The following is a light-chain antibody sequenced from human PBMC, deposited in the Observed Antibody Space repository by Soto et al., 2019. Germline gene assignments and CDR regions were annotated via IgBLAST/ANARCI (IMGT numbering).Light chain of an antibody. CDR2: GNT. V-gene: IGLV1-47*02. J-gene: IGLJ1*01. Sequence: TQPPSVSETPGQRVTISCSGTTSNIGRNYVYWYQQFPGTAPKLLIYGNTQRPSAVPDRFSGSKSGTSASLAISGLRSEDEADYYCAAWDDSLSVLYVFGTGTKVTVL. CDR1: TSNIGRNY. CDR3: AAWDDSLSVLYV.